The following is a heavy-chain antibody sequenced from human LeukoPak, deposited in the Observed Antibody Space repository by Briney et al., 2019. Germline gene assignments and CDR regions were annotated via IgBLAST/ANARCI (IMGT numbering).Heavy chain of an antibody. CDR3: ARGSYFGDNYYKGTDH. CDR2: IHNNGNT. V-gene: IGHV4-31*03. Sequence: SQTLSLTCTVSGDSIRRAGYYWTWIRLRPGKGLEWIGYIHNNGNTYYNPSLGSRVTMSLDMSQNQFSLNLISLTADDTAVYFCARGSYFGDNYYKGTDHWGLGTLVIVSS. CDR1: GDSIRRAGYY. J-gene: IGHJ4*02. D-gene: IGHD3-10*01.